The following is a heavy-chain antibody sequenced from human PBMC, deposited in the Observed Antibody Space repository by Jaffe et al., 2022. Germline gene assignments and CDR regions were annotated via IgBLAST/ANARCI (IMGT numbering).Heavy chain of an antibody. D-gene: IGHD5-12*01. CDR1: GGSISSSNW. V-gene: IGHV4-4*02. CDR3: ARIDRDSGYDSLRWGPYYFDY. J-gene: IGHJ4*02. CDR2: IYHSGST. Sequence: QVQLQESGPGLVKPSGTLSLTCAVSGGSISSSNWWSWIRQPPGKGLEWIGEIYHSGSTNYNPSLKSRVTISVDKSKNQFSLKLSSVTAADTAVYYCARIDRDSGYDSLRWGPYYFDYWGQGTLVTVSS.